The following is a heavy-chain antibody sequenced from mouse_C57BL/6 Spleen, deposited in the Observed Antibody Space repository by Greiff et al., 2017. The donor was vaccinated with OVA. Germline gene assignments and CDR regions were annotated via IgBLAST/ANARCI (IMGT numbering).Heavy chain of an antibody. J-gene: IGHJ4*01. V-gene: IGHV1-7*01. Sequence: QVQLKESGAELAKPGASVKLSCKASGYTFTSYWMHWVKQRPGQGLEWIGYINPSSGYTKYNQKFKDKATLTADKSSSTAYMQLSSLTYEDSAVYYCARSYYGNYDAMDYWGQGTSVTVSS. CDR2: INPSSGYT. CDR3: ARSYYGNYDAMDY. CDR1: GYTFTSYW. D-gene: IGHD2-10*01.